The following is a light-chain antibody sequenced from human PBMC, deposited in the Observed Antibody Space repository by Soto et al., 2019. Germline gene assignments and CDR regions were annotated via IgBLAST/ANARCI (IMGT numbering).Light chain of an antibody. CDR3: QQYGSSPPIT. J-gene: IGKJ5*01. V-gene: IGKV3-20*01. CDR1: QSVSSNY. CDR2: GAS. Sequence: EIVLTQSPGTLSLSPGERATLSCRASQSVSSNYLAWYQQKPGQAPRLLIYGASHRATGIPDRFSGSGSGTDFTLTISRLEPEDFAVYYCQQYGSSPPITFGQGTRLEIK.